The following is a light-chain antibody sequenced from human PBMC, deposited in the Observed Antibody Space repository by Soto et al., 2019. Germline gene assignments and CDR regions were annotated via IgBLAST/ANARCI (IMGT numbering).Light chain of an antibody. CDR1: SIEIGSYNT. V-gene: IGLV2-18*01. CDR2: EVR. J-gene: IGLJ2*01. CDR3: TLYTSRITHVV. Sequence: QSALTQPPSVSGSPGQSVTISCTGSSIEIGSYNTVAWYQQSPGTAPKLMIYEVRNRPSGVPDRFSGSKSGNTASLTISGLQAEDEADYYCTLYTSRITHVVFGGGTKVTVL.